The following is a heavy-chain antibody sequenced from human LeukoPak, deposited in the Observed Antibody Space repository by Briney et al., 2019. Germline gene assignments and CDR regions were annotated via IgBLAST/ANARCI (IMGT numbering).Heavy chain of an antibody. CDR1: GFIFRSYW. J-gene: IGHJ4*02. Sequence: PGGSLRLSCAASGFIFRSYWMHWVRQAPGKGLVWVSRINSDGSSTNYADSVKGRFTISRDNSKNTLYLQMSSLSAEDTAVYYCARTTTPHYYGSGSYALGYWGQGTLVTVPS. CDR3: ARTTTPHYYGSGSYALGY. CDR2: INSDGSST. V-gene: IGHV3-74*01. D-gene: IGHD3-10*01.